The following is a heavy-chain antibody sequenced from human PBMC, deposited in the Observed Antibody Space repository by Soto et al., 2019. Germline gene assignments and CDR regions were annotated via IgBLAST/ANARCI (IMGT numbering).Heavy chain of an antibody. V-gene: IGHV3-30*03. J-gene: IGHJ6*02. CDR1: GFTFSSYG. CDR2: ISYDGSNK. CDR3: ARDMSGGTYNYYYGMDV. D-gene: IGHD1-26*01. Sequence: GGSLRLSCAASGFTFSSYGMHWVRQAPGKGLEWVAVISYDGSNKYYADSVKGRFTISRDNSKNTLNLQMNSLRADDTALYYCARDMSGGTYNYYYGMDVWGQGTTVTVS.